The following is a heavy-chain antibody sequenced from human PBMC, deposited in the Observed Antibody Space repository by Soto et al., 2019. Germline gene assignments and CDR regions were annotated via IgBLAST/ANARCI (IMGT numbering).Heavy chain of an antibody. Sequence: ESGGGVVQPGRSLRLSCAASGFTFSSYAMHWVRQAPGKGLEWVAVISYDGSNKYYADSVKGRFTISRDNSKNTLYLQMNSLRAEDTAVYYCARDPRSGWWPGYYYYGMDVWGQGTTVTVSS. V-gene: IGHV3-30-3*01. CDR3: ARDPRSGWWPGYYYYGMDV. D-gene: IGHD2-15*01. CDR2: ISYDGSNK. CDR1: GFTFSSYA. J-gene: IGHJ6*02.